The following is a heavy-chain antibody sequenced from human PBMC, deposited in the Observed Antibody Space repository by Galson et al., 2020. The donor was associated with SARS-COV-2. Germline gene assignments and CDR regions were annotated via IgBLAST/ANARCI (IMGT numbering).Heavy chain of an antibody. Sequence: GGSLRLSCATSGFTFSDHYMDWVRQAPGKGLEWVGRSRNKANSYTTEYAASVKGRFTISRDDSKNSLYLQMNSLKTEDTAVYYCARDGSYSDSSYYYIIDFDYWGQGTLVTVSS. V-gene: IGHV3-72*01. CDR1: GFTFSDHY. CDR3: ARDGSYSDSSYYYIIDFDY. D-gene: IGHD3-22*01. CDR2: SRNKANSYTT. J-gene: IGHJ4*02.